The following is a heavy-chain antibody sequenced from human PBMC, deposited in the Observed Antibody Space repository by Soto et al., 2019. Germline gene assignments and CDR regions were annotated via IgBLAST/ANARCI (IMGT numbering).Heavy chain of an antibody. V-gene: IGHV4-38-2*01. CDR1: GYSISSGYY. CDR2: IYHSGST. D-gene: IGHD3-9*01. CDR3: ACRHFDWLSGDYGMDV. J-gene: IGHJ6*02. Sequence: SETLSLTCAVSGYSISSGYYWGWIRQPPGKGLEWIGSIYHSGSTYYNPSLKSRVTISVDTSKNQFSLKLSSVTAADTAVYYCACRHFDWLSGDYGMDVWGQGTTVTVSS.